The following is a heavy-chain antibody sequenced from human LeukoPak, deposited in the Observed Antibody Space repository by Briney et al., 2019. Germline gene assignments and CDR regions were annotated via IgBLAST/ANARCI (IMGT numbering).Heavy chain of an antibody. J-gene: IGHJ5*01. CDR3: ARQVAATGNDS. CDR1: GGSISSYY. Sequence: SETLSLTCTVSGGSISSYYWSWIRQPPGKGLEWIGYIYYSGSTTYTPSLKRRVTISVDTSKHQFSLKLRSVPAADTAVYYCARQVAATGNDSWGQGTLVTVSS. CDR2: IYYSGST. V-gene: IGHV4-59*08. D-gene: IGHD6-25*01.